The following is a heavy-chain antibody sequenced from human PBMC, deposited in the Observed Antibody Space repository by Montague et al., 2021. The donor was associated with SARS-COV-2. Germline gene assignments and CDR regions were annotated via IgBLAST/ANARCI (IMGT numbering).Heavy chain of an antibody. V-gene: IGHV4-39*01. Sequence: SETLSLTCTVSGGSISSSSYYWGWIRQPPGKGLEWIGSIYYSGSTYYNPSLKIRVTISVDTSKNQFSLNLISVTAADTAVYYCVRSRAERFFGWTKLDAHVKPSCFDFWGHGTLVAVSS. D-gene: IGHD3-9*01. CDR1: GGSISSSSYY. J-gene: IGHJ4*01. CDR2: IYYSGST. CDR3: VRSRAERFFGWTKLDAHVKPSCFDF.